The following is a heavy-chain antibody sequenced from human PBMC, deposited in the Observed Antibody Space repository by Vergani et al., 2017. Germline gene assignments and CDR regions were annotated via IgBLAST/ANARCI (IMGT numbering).Heavy chain of an antibody. D-gene: IGHD1-26*01. CDR1: GFTFSDYY. CDR2: IYSGGST. CDR3: ARDRWIVGAVYYYYGMDV. V-gene: IGHV3-66*02. J-gene: IGHJ6*02. Sequence: VQLVESGGGLVKPGGSLRLSCAASGFTFSDYYMSWIRQAPGKGLEWVSVIYSGGSTYYADSVKGRFTISRDNSKNTLYLQMNSLRAEDTAVYYCARDRWIVGAVYYYYGMDVWGQGTTVTVSS.